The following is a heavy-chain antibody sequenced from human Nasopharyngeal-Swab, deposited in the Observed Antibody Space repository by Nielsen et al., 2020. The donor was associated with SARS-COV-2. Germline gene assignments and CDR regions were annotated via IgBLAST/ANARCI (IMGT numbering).Heavy chain of an antibody. D-gene: IGHD3-22*01. V-gene: IGHV3-30-3*01. CDR3: ARDLSYYDSSGYPGDY. J-gene: IGHJ4*02. CDR2: ISYDGSNK. Sequence: WIRRPPGKGLEWVAVISYDGSNKYYADSVKGRFTISRDNSKNTLYLQMNSLRAEDTAVYYCARDLSYYDSSGYPGDYWGQGTLVTVSS.